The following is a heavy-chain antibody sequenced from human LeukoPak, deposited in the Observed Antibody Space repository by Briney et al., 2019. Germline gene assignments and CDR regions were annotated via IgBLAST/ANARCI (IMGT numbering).Heavy chain of an antibody. D-gene: IGHD2-2*02. V-gene: IGHV1-18*03. CDR2: INPNSGGT. Sequence: ASVKVSCKASGGTFSSYAISWVRQAPGQGLEWMGWINPNSGGTNYAQKFQGRVTITRDTSATTAYMELSSLRSDDMAVYYCTLYNYWGQGTLVTVSS. J-gene: IGHJ4*02. CDR3: TLYNY. CDR1: GGTFSSYA.